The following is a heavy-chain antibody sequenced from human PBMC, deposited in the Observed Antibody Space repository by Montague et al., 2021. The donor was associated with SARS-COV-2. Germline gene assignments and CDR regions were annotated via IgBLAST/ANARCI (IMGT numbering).Heavy chain of an antibody. J-gene: IGHJ5*02. D-gene: IGHD3-3*01. CDR1: GFTFSSYS. CDR3: ARDQAKYDFWSPWASWFDP. Sequence: SLRLSCAASGFTFSSYSMNWVRQAPGKGLEWVSSISSSSSSYTYYADSVKGRFTISRDNAKNSLYLQMNSLRAEDTAVYYCARDQAKYDFWSPWASWFDPWGQGTLVTVSS. CDR2: ISSSSSSYT. V-gene: IGHV3-21*01.